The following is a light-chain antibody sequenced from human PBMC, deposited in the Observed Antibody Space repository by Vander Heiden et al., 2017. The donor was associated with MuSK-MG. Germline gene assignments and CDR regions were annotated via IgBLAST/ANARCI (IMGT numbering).Light chain of an antibody. Sequence: DIQMTQSPSSLSASVGETVTITCRASQRIANYLSWYQQKPGKAPELLIYAASSLQSGVPSRFSGGKSGTDFTLTISRRQPEDFATYYCRQRDSAPLSFGGGTKVEMK. CDR3: RQRDSAPLS. CDR2: AAS. CDR1: QRIANY. V-gene: IGKV1-39*01. J-gene: IGKJ4*01.